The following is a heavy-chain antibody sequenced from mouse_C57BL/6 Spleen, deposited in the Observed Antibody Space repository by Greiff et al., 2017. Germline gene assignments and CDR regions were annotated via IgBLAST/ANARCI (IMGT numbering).Heavy chain of an antibody. CDR1: GFTFSSYA. V-gene: IGHV5-4*03. Sequence: EVKVVESGGGLVKPGGSLKLSCAASGFTFSSYAMSWVRPTPEKRLEWVATISDGGSYTYYPDNVKGRCTISRDNAKNNLYLQMSHLKSDDTAMYYCARGFAYWGQGTLVTVSA. J-gene: IGHJ3*01. CDR2: ISDGGSYT. CDR3: ARGFAY.